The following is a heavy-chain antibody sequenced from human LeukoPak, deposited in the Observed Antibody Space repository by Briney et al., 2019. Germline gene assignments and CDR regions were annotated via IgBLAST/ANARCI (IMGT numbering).Heavy chain of an antibody. J-gene: IGHJ6*03. D-gene: IGHD2-21*02. CDR2: IYYTGST. V-gene: IGHV4-59*01. CDR1: GGSISSYY. Sequence: PSETLSLTCAVSGGSISSYYWSWIRQPPGKGLEWIGYIYYTGSTNYNPSLKSRVTISVDTSKNQFSLKLSSVTAADTAVYYCASCGGDCLYYYYMDVWGKGTTVTISS. CDR3: ASCGGDCLYYYYMDV.